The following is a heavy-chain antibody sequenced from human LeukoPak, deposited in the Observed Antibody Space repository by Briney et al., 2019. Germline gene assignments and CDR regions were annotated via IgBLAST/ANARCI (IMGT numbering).Heavy chain of an antibody. CDR3: AKRGGALSD. J-gene: IGHJ4*02. D-gene: IGHD2-21*01. CDR1: GYLFTGFY. CDR2: MNPNNGDT. V-gene: IGHV1-2*02. Sequence: GASVKVSCKTSGYLFTGFYIHWVRQVPGQGLEWMGWMNPNNGDTKSAPEFQGRVAMTRVTSINTAYMEMTGLTPADTAIYYCAKRGGALSDWGQGTPVTVTP.